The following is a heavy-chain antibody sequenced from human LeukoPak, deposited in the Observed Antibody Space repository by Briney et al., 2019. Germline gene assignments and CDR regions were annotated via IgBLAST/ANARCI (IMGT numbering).Heavy chain of an antibody. CDR3: ARRAVTDNYYYMDV. CDR1: GGTFSSYA. V-gene: IGHV1-69*13. J-gene: IGHJ6*03. CDR2: IIPIFGTA. D-gene: IGHD4-11*01. Sequence: VASVKVSCKASGGTFSSYAISWVRQAPGQGLEWMGGIIPIFGTANYAQKFQGRVTITADESTSTAYMELSSLRSEDTAVYYCARRAVTDNYYYMDVWGKGTTVTVSS.